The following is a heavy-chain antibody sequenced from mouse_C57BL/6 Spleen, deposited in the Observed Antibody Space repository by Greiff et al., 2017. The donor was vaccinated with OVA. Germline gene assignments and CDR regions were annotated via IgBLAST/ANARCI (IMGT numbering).Heavy chain of an antibody. D-gene: IGHD2-4*01. V-gene: IGHV1-69*01. J-gene: IGHJ4*01. CDR3: ARVDYSFYAMDY. Sequence: VQLQQPGAELVMPGASVKLSCKASGYTFTSYWMHWVKQRPGQGLEWIGEIDPSDSYTNYNQKFKGKSTLTVDKSSSTAYMQLSSLTSEDSAVYYCARVDYSFYAMDYWGQGTSVTVSS. CDR2: IDPSDSYT. CDR1: GYTFTSYW.